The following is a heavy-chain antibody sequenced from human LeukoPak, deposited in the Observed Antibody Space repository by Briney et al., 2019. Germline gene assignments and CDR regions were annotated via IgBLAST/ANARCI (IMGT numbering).Heavy chain of an antibody. CDR3: AKDPMNSGGYFDY. D-gene: IGHD3-10*01. CDR2: ISYDGSNK. V-gene: IGHV3-30*18. CDR1: GFTFSSYG. J-gene: IGHJ4*02. Sequence: PGGSLRLSCAASGFTFSSYGMHWARQAPGKGLEWVAVISYDGSNKYYADSVKGRFTISRDNSKNTLYLQMNSLRAEDTAVYYCAKDPMNSGGYFDYWGQGTLVTVSS.